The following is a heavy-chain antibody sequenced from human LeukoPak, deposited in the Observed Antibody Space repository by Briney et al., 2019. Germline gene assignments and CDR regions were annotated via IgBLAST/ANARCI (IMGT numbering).Heavy chain of an antibody. CDR2: IYYSGST. V-gene: IGHV4-59*01. CDR3: ARDRVVVVPAEVRHYYGMDV. CDR1: GGSINSDY. Sequence: SETLSLTCSVSGGSINSDYWNWIRQPPGKGLEWIGYIYYSGSTNYNPSLKSRVTISVDTSKNQFSLKLSSVTAADTAVYYCARDRVVVVPAEVRHYYGMDVWGQGTTVTVSS. J-gene: IGHJ6*02. D-gene: IGHD2-2*01.